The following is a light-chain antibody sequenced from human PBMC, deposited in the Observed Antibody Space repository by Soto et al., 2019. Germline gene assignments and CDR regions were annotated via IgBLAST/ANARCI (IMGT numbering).Light chain of an antibody. CDR2: SYN. CDR3: AVWDDSLNGVV. V-gene: IGLV1-44*01. J-gene: IGLJ2*01. Sequence: QSVLTQPPSASGTPGQRVTISCSGSSSNIGSNTVNWYQQLPGTAPKLLIYSYNQRPSGVPDRFSGSRSGTSASLAINGLQSEDEADYYCAVWDDSLNGVVFGGGTKVTVL. CDR1: SSNIGSNT.